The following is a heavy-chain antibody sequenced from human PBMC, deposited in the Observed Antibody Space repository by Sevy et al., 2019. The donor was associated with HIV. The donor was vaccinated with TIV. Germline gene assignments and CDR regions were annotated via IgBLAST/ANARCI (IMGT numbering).Heavy chain of an antibody. V-gene: IGHV1-24*01. CDR2: FDPEDGET. Sequence: ASVKVSCKVSGYTLSQLSMHWVRQAPGKGLEWMGTFDPEDGETIYAQKFQGRVTMTEDKSTDTAYMQLTSLRSEDTAVFYSAITKDYYDNSGYPFDYWGLGTLVTVSS. CDR1: GYTLSQLS. J-gene: IGHJ4*02. CDR3: AITKDYYDNSGYPFDY. D-gene: IGHD3-22*01.